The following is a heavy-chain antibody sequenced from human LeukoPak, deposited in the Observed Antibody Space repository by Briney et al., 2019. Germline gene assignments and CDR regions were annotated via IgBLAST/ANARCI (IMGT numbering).Heavy chain of an antibody. D-gene: IGHD3-10*01. CDR2: IHTSGST. Sequence: NPSETLSLTCTVSGGSISSYYWSWIRQPAGKGLEWIGRIHTSGSTKYNPSLKSRVTMSVDTSKNQFSLKLSSVTAADTAVYYCARDRYYYVSGSYRLFDYWGQGTLVTVSS. CDR1: GGSISSYY. J-gene: IGHJ4*02. CDR3: ARDRYYYVSGSYRLFDY. V-gene: IGHV4-4*07.